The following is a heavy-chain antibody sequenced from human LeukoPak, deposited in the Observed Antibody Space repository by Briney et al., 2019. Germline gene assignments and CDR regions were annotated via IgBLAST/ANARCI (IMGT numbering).Heavy chain of an antibody. CDR2: VSAYNGHT. D-gene: IGHD4-23*01. CDR1: GYTFTTYG. V-gene: IGHV1-18*01. Sequence: ASVKVSCKASGYTFTTYGINWVRQAPGQGLQWMGWVSAYNGHTNYVQNLQGRVTMTTDSSTSTAYMEPRSLKSDDTAVYYCARDYDDNSRCFGYWGQGTLVTVSS. CDR3: ARDYDDNSRCFGY. J-gene: IGHJ4*02.